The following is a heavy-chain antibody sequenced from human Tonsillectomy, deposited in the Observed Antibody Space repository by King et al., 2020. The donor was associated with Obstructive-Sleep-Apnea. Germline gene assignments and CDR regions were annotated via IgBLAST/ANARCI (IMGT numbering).Heavy chain of an antibody. CDR2: IDWDDDE. CDR3: ARMEGTTATTWGYFDY. V-gene: IGHV2-70*01. D-gene: IGHD4-17*01. CDR1: GFSLTTSGMC. Sequence: VTLKESGPALVNPTQTLTLTCTFSGFSLTTSGMCVTWIRQPPGKALEWLALIDWDDDEYYSTSLKTRLTISKDTSKNQVVLRMTNMGPVDTATYFCARMEGTTATTWGYFDYWGQGSVVTVSS. J-gene: IGHJ4*02.